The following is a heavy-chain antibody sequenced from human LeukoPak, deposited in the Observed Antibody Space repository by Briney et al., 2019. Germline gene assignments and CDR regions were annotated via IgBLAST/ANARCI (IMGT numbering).Heavy chain of an antibody. CDR1: GFTFDEYA. CDR3: AKESDAFAI. Sequence: PGRSLRLSCAASGFTFDEYAMHWVRQAAGKGLEWVCDISWNSGSIGYADSVKGRFNISRDNAKNSLYLQMNSLRGQDTALYYCAKESDAFAIWGQGTMVSVCS. J-gene: IGHJ3*02. CDR2: ISWNSGSI. V-gene: IGHV3-9*01.